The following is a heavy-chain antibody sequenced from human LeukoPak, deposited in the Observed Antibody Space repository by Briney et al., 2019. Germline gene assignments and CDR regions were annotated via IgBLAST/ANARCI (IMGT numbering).Heavy chain of an antibody. CDR1: GDSISRHY. CDR2: LYYSGST. J-gene: IGHJ6*03. Sequence: SETLSLTCTVSGDSISRHYWNWIRHSPGRGLEWIGYLYYSGSTNYNPSLKSRVTMSLDTSQNRLYLNMSAVTAADTAVYFCAKVYSYHYYYMEIWGKGTTVTVFS. CDR3: AKVYSYHYYYMEI. V-gene: IGHV4-59*11. D-gene: IGHD2-15*01.